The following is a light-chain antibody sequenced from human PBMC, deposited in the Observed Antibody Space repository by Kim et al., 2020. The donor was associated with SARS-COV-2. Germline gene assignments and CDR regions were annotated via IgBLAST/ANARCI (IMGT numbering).Light chain of an antibody. J-gene: IGKJ1*01. CDR2: DAS. CDR1: QSISSW. Sequence: DIQMTQYHSTLSASVGDRVTITCRASQSISSWLAWYQQKPGKAPKLLIYDASSLESGVPSRFSGSGSGTEFTLTISSLQPDDFATYYCQQYNSYSPTFGQGTKVDIK. CDR3: QQYNSYSPT. V-gene: IGKV1-5*01.